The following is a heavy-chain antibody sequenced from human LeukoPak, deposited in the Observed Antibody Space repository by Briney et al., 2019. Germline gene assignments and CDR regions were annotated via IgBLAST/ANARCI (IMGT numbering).Heavy chain of an antibody. V-gene: IGHV3-21*01. J-gene: IGHJ4*02. Sequence: PGGSLRLSCAASGFTFSRYNMNWVRQAPGKGLEWVSSISSSSSYIYYADSVKGRFAISRDNAKNSLYLQMNSLRAEDTAVYYCARGLDNYGSGSSDWGQGTLVTVSS. CDR1: GFTFSRYN. CDR2: ISSSSSYI. D-gene: IGHD3-10*01. CDR3: ARGLDNYGSGSSD.